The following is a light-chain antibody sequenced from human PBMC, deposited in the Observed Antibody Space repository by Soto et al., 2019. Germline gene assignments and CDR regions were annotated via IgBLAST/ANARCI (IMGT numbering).Light chain of an antibody. CDR2: AAS. Sequence: DIQITQSPSTLSGSVGDRVTITCRASQGIDTSLAWYQQKPGKAPKLLIYAASNFQSGVPSRFSGSGSGTHFTLTISSLQPEDFATYYCQQLHGYPITFGQGTRLEIK. V-gene: IGKV1-9*01. CDR3: QQLHGYPIT. J-gene: IGKJ5*01. CDR1: QGIDTS.